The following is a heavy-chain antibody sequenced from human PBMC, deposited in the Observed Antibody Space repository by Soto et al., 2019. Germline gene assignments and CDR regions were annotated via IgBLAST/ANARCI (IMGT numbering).Heavy chain of an antibody. CDR3: ARDKGYCSSTSCYSHGMDV. V-gene: IGHV1-18*04. CDR1: GYTFTSYG. D-gene: IGHD2-2*02. J-gene: IGHJ6*02. Sequence: VASVKVSCKASGYTFTSYGISWVRQAPGQGLEWMGWISAYNGNTNYAQKLQGRVTMTTDTSTSTAYMELRSLRSDDTAVYYCARDKGYCSSTSCYSHGMDVWGQGTTVTVSS. CDR2: ISAYNGNT.